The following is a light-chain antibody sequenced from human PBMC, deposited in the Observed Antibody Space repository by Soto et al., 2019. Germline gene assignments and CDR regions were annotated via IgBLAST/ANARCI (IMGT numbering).Light chain of an antibody. Sequence: EIVLTQSPGTLFLSPGERATLSCRASQSVSSGYLAWYQQKAGQAPRLLIYGASTRATGIPARFSGSGSGTEFTLTISSLQSEDFAVYYCQQYNNWPFTFGQGTRLEIK. CDR3: QQYNNWPFT. CDR1: QSVSSGY. J-gene: IGKJ5*01. CDR2: GAS. V-gene: IGKV3-15*01.